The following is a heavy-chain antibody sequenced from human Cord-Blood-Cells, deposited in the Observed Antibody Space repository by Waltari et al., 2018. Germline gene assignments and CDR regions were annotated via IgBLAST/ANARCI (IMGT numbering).Heavy chain of an antibody. CDR3: ATIAAAGAEDFQH. J-gene: IGHJ1*01. Sequence: QVQLVQSGAEVKKPGASVKVSCRASGYPLTGYSMHWVRQAPGQGLEWMGWINPNSGGTNYAQKFQGWVTMTRDTSISTAYMELSRLRSDDTAVYYCATIAAAGAEDFQHWGQGTLVTVSS. CDR2: INPNSGGT. V-gene: IGHV1-2*04. D-gene: IGHD6-13*01. CDR1: GYPLTGYS.